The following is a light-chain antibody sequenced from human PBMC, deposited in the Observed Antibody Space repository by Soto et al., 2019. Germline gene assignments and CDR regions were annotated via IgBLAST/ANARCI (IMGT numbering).Light chain of an antibody. CDR3: LLHYGGVKV. J-gene: IGLJ2*01. CDR1: TGAVTSGYY. V-gene: IGLV7-43*01. Sequence: QAVVTQEPSLTVSPGGTVTLTCASNTGAVTSGYYPNWFQQKPGQAPRALIYTTNKRHSWTPVRFSGSLLGGKAALTLSGVQPEDEAEYYCLLHYGGVKVFGGGTKLTVL. CDR2: TTN.